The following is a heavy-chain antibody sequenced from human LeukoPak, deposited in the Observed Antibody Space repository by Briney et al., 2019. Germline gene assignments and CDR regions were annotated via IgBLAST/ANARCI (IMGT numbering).Heavy chain of an antibody. J-gene: IGHJ4*02. V-gene: IGHV3-13*05. CDR3: ARASGPFDY. CDR1: GVTFSRYD. CDR2: IGTAGDP. Sequence: PGVSLRLSCGGSGVTFSRYDMHWVRQATAKGLEWVSLIGTAGDPYYPGSVKGRFTIPRENAKKSLYLQMNSLRAGDTAVYYCARASGPFDYWGQGTLVTVSS. D-gene: IGHD1-14*01.